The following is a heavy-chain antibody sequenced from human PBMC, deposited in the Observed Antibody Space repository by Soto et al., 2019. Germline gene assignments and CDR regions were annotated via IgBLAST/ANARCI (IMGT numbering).Heavy chain of an antibody. CDR1: GGSISSSSYY. V-gene: IGHV4-30-4*08. Sequence: PSETLSLTCTVSGGSISSSSYYWGWSRQPPGKGLEWIGYIHHSGSTYYNPSLKSRLTISVDTSKNQISLKLNSVTAADTAVYYCARDTGTYPYYFDYWGQGTLVTVSS. CDR2: IHHSGST. CDR3: ARDTGTYPYYFDY. D-gene: IGHD1-26*01. J-gene: IGHJ4*02.